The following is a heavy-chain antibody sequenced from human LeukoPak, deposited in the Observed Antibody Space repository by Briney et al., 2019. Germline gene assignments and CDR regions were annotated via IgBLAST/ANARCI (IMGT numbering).Heavy chain of an antibody. D-gene: IGHD2-15*01. CDR2: IYTSGST. CDR3: ASSSWYCSGGSCYGRYYFDY. CDR1: GGSISSYY. Sequence: SETLSLTCTVSGGSISSYYWSWIRQPAGKGLEWIGRIYTSGSTNYNPSLKSRVTMSVDTSKNQFSLKLSSVTAADTAVYYCASSSWYCSGGSCYGRYYFDYWGQGTLVTVSS. V-gene: IGHV4-4*07. J-gene: IGHJ4*02.